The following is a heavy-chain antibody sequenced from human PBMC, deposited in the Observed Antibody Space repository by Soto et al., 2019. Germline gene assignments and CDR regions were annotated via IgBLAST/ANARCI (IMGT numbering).Heavy chain of an antibody. V-gene: IGHV3-53*01. Sequence: GSLRLSCAASGFTVSSNYMSWVRQAPGKGLEWVSVIYSGGSTYYADSVKGRFTISRDNSKNTLYLQMNSLRAEDTAVYYCARDLYSSGVDYWGQGTLVTVSS. J-gene: IGHJ4*02. CDR3: ARDLYSSGVDY. CDR1: GFTVSSNY. D-gene: IGHD6-19*01. CDR2: IYSGGST.